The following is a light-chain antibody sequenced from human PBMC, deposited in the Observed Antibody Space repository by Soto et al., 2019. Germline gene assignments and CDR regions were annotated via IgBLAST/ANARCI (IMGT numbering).Light chain of an antibody. Sequence: EIVLTQSPDTLSLSPGERATLYSRASQSVASLYLAWYQQKPDQAPRLLIFGASSRATGIPDRFSGSGSGTDFTLTITSLEPEDFAVYFCHQRYNWPRVTFGQGTRLEIK. CDR3: HQRYNWPRVT. CDR1: QSVASLY. V-gene: IGKV3D-20*02. CDR2: GAS. J-gene: IGKJ5*01.